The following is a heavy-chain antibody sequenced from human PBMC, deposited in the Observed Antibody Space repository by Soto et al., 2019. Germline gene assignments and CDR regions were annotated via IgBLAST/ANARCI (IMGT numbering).Heavy chain of an antibody. Sequence: ASVKVSCKASGYTFTSYGISWVRQAPGQGLEWMGWISAYNGNTNYAQKLQGRATMTTDTSTSTAYMELRSLRSDDTAVYYCARDLGITGTRYYYYYGMDVWGQGTTVTVS. V-gene: IGHV1-18*04. J-gene: IGHJ6*02. CDR2: ISAYNGNT. D-gene: IGHD1-7*01. CDR1: GYTFTSYG. CDR3: ARDLGITGTRYYYYYGMDV.